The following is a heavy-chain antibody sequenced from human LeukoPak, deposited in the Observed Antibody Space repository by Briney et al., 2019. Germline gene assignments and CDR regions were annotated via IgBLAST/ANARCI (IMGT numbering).Heavy chain of an antibody. CDR1: GGSISSDY. CDR3: ARGSKGYSYGAGFDY. D-gene: IGHD5-18*01. V-gene: IGHV4-59*12. J-gene: IGHJ4*02. CDR2: LSYSGST. Sequence: SETLSLTCTVSGGSISSDYWSWIRQTPGKGLEWIAYLSYSGSTNSNPSLKSRVTISVDTSKNQFSLKLSSVTAADTAVYYCARGSKGYSYGAGFDYWGQGTLVTVSS.